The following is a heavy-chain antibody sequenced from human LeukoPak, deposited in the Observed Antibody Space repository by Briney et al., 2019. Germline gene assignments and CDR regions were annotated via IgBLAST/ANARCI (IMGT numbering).Heavy chain of an antibody. CDR2: ISGSGGSA. V-gene: IGHV3-23*01. CDR3: ATNGAQRLVHAFDI. CDR1: GFTFSSYA. Sequence: PGGSLRLSCAASGFTFSSYAMSWVRQAPGKGLEWVSAISGSGGSAYYADSVKGRFTISRENSKNTLYLQMNSLRAEDTAVYYCATNGAQRLVHAFDIWGQGTMVTVSS. J-gene: IGHJ3*02. D-gene: IGHD6-13*01.